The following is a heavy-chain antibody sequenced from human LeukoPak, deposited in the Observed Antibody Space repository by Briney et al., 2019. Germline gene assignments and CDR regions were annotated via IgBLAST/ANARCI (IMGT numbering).Heavy chain of an antibody. CDR1: GFTFDNYA. V-gene: IGHV3-43*01. CDR2: ISWDGNTT. CDR3: TKGTGRGSWTFDY. J-gene: IGHJ4*02. Sequence: GGSLRLSCAASGFTFDNYAMHWVRRAPGEGLEWVSLISWDGNTTYYADSVKGRFTISRDNSRNSLYLQINNLRTEDTALYYCTKGTGRGSWTFDYWGRGTLVTVSS. D-gene: IGHD2-15*01.